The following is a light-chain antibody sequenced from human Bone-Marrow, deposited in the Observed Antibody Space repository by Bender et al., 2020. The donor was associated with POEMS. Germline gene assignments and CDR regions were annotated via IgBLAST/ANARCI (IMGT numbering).Light chain of an antibody. CDR3: AAWDDILLGPV. V-gene: IGLV2-14*01. CDR2: DVT. J-gene: IGLJ3*02. CDR1: RSDIGNYNY. Sequence: QSALTQPASVSGSPGQSITISCTGTRSDIGNYNYVSWYRQPPGKAPKLMIFDVTKRPSGVPDRFSGSKSGTSASLVISGLQSEDEGAYYCAAWDDILLGPVFGGGTSLTVL.